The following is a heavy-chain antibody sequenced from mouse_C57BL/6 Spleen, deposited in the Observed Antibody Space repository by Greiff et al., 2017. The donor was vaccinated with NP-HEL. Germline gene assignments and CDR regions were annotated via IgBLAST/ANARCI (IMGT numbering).Heavy chain of an antibody. CDR2: INPNNGGT. CDR1: GYTFTDYN. Sequence: VQLKQSGPELVKPGASVKMSCKASGYTFTDYNMHWVKQSHGKSLEWIGYINPNNGGTSYNQKFKGKATLTVNKSSSTAYMELRSLTSEDSAVYYCARPPITTVVEDWFAYWGQGTLVTVSA. D-gene: IGHD1-1*01. J-gene: IGHJ3*01. V-gene: IGHV1-22*01. CDR3: ARPPITTVVEDWFAY.